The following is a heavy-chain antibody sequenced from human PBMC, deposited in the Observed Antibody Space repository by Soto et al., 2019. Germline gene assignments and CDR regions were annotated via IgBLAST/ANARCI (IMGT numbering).Heavy chain of an antibody. CDR2: TSNSAPT. D-gene: IGHD3-10*01. V-gene: IGHV4-59*12. CDR1: GGSISSYP. CDR3: ARGDTMVRGVSILSNWFDP. Sequence: PSETLSLTCTVSGGSISSYPCCWIRHSPAQGLEWIGNTSNSAPTIYNPSLKSRVTISADTSKNQFSLRLSSVTAADTAVYYCARGDTMVRGVSILSNWFDPWGQGTLVTVS. J-gene: IGHJ5*02.